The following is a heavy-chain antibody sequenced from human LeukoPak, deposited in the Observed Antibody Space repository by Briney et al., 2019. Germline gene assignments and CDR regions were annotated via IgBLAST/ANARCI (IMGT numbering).Heavy chain of an antibody. Sequence: SVKVSCKASGYTFTGYYMHWVRQAPGQGLEWMGWIIPIFGTANYAQKFQGRVTITADESTSTAYMELSSLRSDDTAVYYCARGLIIDIVVVPAAHDAFDIWGQGTMVTVSS. CDR3: ARGLIIDIVVVPAAHDAFDI. CDR2: IIPIFGTA. V-gene: IGHV1-69*13. CDR1: GYTFTGYY. J-gene: IGHJ3*02. D-gene: IGHD2-2*01.